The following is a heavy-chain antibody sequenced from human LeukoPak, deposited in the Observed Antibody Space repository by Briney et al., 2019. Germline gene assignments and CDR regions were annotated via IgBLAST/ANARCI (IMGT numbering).Heavy chain of an antibody. Sequence: PGGSLRLSCAASGFTFDDYAMHWVRQAPGKGLEWVSGISWNSGSIGYADSVKGRFTISRDNAKNSLYLQMNSLRAEDTALYYCAKAPGIAAAIDYWGQGTLVTVSS. CDR2: ISWNSGSI. V-gene: IGHV3-9*01. CDR3: AKAPGIAAAIDY. J-gene: IGHJ4*02. D-gene: IGHD6-13*01. CDR1: GFTFDDYA.